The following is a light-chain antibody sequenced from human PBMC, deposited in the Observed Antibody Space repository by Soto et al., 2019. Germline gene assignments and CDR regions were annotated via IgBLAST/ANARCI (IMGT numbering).Light chain of an antibody. Sequence: DIQMTQSPSSLSASVGDRVTITCRASQTINSYLNWYQQKPGKAPKLLIHKASSLQSGVPSRFSGSGSGTDFTLTISSLHPDDFATYYCQQYNSYSPTFGQGTRVEIK. CDR1: QTINSY. V-gene: IGKV1-5*03. J-gene: IGKJ1*01. CDR3: QQYNSYSPT. CDR2: KAS.